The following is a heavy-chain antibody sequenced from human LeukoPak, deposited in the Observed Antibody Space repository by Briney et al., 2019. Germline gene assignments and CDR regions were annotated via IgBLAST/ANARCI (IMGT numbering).Heavy chain of an antibody. CDR1: GFSFSDSW. Sequence: GGSLRLSCAASGFSFSDSWMSWVRQAPGKGLEWVANMNPDGSGKYYVDSVRGRFTVSRDNAKNTVYLQMNSLRAEDTAVYYCGRDPAWGAIDYWGPGTLVTVSS. D-gene: IGHD7-27*01. CDR3: GRDPAWGAIDY. CDR2: MNPDGSGK. V-gene: IGHV3-7*01. J-gene: IGHJ4*02.